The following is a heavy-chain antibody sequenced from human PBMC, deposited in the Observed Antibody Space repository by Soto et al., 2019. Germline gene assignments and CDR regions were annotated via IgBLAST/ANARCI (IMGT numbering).Heavy chain of an antibody. Sequence: PGRSLRLSCAASGFTFSAHYMDWVRQAPGKGLEWVGRTRNKANSYTTEYAASVKGRFTISRDDSKNSLYLQMNSLKTEDTAVYYCARGREEVVLAAMSIYSYYYMDVCHKGTTLTLFS. CDR1: GFTFSAHY. J-gene: IGHJ6*03. V-gene: IGHV3-72*01. D-gene: IGHD2-2*01. CDR3: ARGREEVVLAAMSIYSYYYMDV. CDR2: TRNKANSYTT.